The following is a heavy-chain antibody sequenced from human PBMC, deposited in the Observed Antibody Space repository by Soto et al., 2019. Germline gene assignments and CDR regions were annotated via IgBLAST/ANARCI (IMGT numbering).Heavy chain of an antibody. CDR2: IYWDDDK. CDR3: AHIVGAPNWFDP. D-gene: IGHD1-26*01. V-gene: IGHV2-5*02. Sequence: QITLKESGPTLVKPTQPLTLTCTFSGFSLSTSGVGVGWIRQPPGKALEWLALIYWDDDKRYSPSLKSRLTITKDTSKNQVVLTITNMDPVDTATYYCAHIVGAPNWFDPWGQGTLVTVSS. CDR1: GFSLSTSGVG. J-gene: IGHJ5*02.